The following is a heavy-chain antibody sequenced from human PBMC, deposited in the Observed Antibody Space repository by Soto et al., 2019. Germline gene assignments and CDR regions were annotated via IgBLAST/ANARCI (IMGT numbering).Heavy chain of an antibody. D-gene: IGHD3-10*01. Sequence: SETLSLTCTVSGGSVSSGSYYWSWIRQPPGKGLEWIGYIYYSGSTNYNPSLKSRVTISVDTSKNQFSLKLSSVTAADTAVYYCARDRGWGGQGAFDIWGQGTMVTVSS. J-gene: IGHJ3*02. CDR3: ARDRGWGGQGAFDI. CDR1: GGSVSSGSYY. CDR2: IYYSGST. V-gene: IGHV4-61*01.